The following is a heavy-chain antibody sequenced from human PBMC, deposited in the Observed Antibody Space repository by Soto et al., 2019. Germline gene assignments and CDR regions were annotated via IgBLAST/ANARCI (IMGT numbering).Heavy chain of an antibody. CDR2: INPNSGGT. V-gene: IGHV1-2*04. Sequence: ASVKVSCKASGYTFTGYYMHWVRQAPGQGLEWMGWINPNSGGTNYAQKFQGWVTMTRDTSISTAYMELSRLRSDDTAVYYCARAVVVPAAIPNYYYYMDVWGKGTTVTVSS. CDR1: GYTFTGYY. J-gene: IGHJ6*03. D-gene: IGHD2-2*01. CDR3: ARAVVVPAAIPNYYYYMDV.